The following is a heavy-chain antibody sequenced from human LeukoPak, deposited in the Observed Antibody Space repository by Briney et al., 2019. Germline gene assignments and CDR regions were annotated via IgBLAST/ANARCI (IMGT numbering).Heavy chain of an antibody. CDR3: ARDPQSDGSGWYPYFDY. D-gene: IGHD6-19*01. CDR2: IYSGSPTYSGGTT. J-gene: IGHJ4*02. V-gene: IGHV3-NL1*01. Sequence: GGSLRLSCAASGFTVSSNYMSWVRQAPGKGLEWVSLIYSGSPTYSGGTTYYADSVKGRFTISRDNSKNTLCLQMSSLRAEDTAVYYCARDPQSDGSGWYPYFDYWGQGTLVTVSS. CDR1: GFTVSSNY.